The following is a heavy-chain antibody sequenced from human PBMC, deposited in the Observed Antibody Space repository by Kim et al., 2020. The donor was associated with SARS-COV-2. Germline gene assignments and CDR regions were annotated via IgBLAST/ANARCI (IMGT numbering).Heavy chain of an antibody. D-gene: IGHD3-9*01. CDR3: ARDNVLRYFDWFDP. Sequence: DSVKGRFTISRDNAKNSLYLQMNSLRDEDTAVYYCARDNVLRYFDWFDPWGQGTLVTVSS. J-gene: IGHJ5*02. V-gene: IGHV3-48*02.